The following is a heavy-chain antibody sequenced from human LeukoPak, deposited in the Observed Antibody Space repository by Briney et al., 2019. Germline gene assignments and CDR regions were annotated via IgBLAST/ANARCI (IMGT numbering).Heavy chain of an antibody. CDR2: IHHSGST. D-gene: IGHD1-26*01. J-gene: IGHJ4*02. CDR3: ARRSGSYKIADYFDY. Sequence: SETLSLTCTVSDYSITSGYYWDWIRPPPGKGLEWIGSIHHSGSTDYNPSLKSRVIMSVDTSKNQFSLNIRSVTAADTALYYCARRSGSYKIADYFDYWGQGSQVTAS. V-gene: IGHV4-38-2*02. CDR1: DYSITSGYY.